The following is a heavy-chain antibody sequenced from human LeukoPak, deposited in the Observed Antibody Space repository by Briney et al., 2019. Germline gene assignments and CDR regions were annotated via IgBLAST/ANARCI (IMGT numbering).Heavy chain of an antibody. CDR2: IWYDGSNK. CDR3: ARAWSYWYFDL. V-gene: IGHV3-33*01. CDR1: GFTFSSYG. J-gene: IGHJ2*01. D-gene: IGHD2-15*01. Sequence: GGSLRLSCAASGFTFSSYGMHWVRQAPGKGLEWVAVIWYDGSNKYYADSVKGRFTISRDNSKNTLYLQMNSLRAEDTAVYYCARAWSYWYFDLWGRGTLVTVSS.